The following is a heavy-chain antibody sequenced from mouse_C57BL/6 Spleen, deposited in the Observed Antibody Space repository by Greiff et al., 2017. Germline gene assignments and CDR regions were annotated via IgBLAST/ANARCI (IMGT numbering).Heavy chain of an antibody. V-gene: IGHV5-6*01. Sequence: EVQLVESGGDLVKPGGSLKLSCAASGFTFSSYGMSWVRQTPDKRLEWVATISSGGSYTYYPDSVKGRFTISRDNAKNTLYLQMSSLKSEDTAMYYCARQDSSGYKAYWGQGTLVTVSA. J-gene: IGHJ3*01. CDR3: ARQDSSGYKAY. CDR1: GFTFSSYG. CDR2: ISSGGSYT. D-gene: IGHD3-2*02.